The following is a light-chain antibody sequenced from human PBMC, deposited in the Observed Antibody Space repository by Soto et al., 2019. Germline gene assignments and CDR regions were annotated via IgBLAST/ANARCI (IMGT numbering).Light chain of an antibody. V-gene: IGLV2-14*01. CDR2: EVS. CDR1: GSDVGGYNY. CDR3: SSYRSTTTFGV. Sequence: QSALTQPASVSGSPGQSITLSCTGTGSDVGGYNYVSWYQQHPGKAPKVVIYEVSNRPLGVSNRFSASKSGNTASLIISGLQADDEADYFCSSYRSTTTFGVFGTGTKLTVL. J-gene: IGLJ1*01.